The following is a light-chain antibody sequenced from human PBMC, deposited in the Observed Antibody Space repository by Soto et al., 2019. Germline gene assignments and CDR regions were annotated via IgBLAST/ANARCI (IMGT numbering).Light chain of an antibody. J-gene: IGLJ2*01. V-gene: IGLV2-11*01. CDR1: SSDVGGYHY. Sequence: QSVLTQPRSVSGSPGQSVTISCTGTSSDVGGYHYVSWYQHHPGKAPKLMIYDVARRPSGVPDRFSGSKSGNTASLTISGLQDEDEADYYCSSYGGSYTVVFGGGTKLTVL. CDR3: SSYGGSYTVV. CDR2: DVA.